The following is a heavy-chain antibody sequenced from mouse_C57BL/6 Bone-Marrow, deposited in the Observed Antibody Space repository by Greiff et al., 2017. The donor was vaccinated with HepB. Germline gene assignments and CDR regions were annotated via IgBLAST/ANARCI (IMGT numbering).Heavy chain of an antibody. V-gene: IGHV2-9-1*01. CDR2: IWTGGGT. J-gene: IGHJ1*03. D-gene: IGHD1-1*01. CDR1: GFSLTSYA. CDR3: ARNYYGSSPHWYFDV. Sequence: VQLVESGPGLVAPSQSLSITCTVSGFSLTSYAISWVRQPPGKGLEWLGVIWTGGGTNYYSALKSRLSISKDKSNSQFFLKMKILQTDDTARYYCARNYYGSSPHWYFDVWGTGTTVTVSS.